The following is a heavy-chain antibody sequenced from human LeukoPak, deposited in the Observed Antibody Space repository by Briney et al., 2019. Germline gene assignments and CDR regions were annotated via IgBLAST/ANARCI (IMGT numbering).Heavy chain of an antibody. V-gene: IGHV4-39*07. CDR1: YY. D-gene: IGHD6-13*01. CDR2: IYKTGST. Sequence: YYWAWIRQPPGTGLEWVGSIYKTGSTNYSPSLKSRVTISVNTSKNQFSLKLSSVTAADTAVYYCARDQIIAAAGCNWFDPWGQGTLVTVSS. J-gene: IGHJ5*02. CDR3: ARDQIIAAAGCNWFDP.